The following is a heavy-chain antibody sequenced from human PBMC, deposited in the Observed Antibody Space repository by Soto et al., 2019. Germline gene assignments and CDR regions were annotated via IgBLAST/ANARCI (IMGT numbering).Heavy chain of an antibody. Sequence: EVQLVESGGDLVQPGGSLRLSCAASGFTFSNYWMHWVRQAPGKGLMWVSRINTDGSRATYADSVQGRFGISRDNAKSTVYLQMNSLRAEDTAVYYCARVKLGSYDWVDPWGQGTLVTVSS. CDR3: ARVKLGSYDWVDP. CDR2: INTDGSRA. D-gene: IGHD3-16*01. V-gene: IGHV3-74*01. J-gene: IGHJ5*02. CDR1: GFTFSNYW.